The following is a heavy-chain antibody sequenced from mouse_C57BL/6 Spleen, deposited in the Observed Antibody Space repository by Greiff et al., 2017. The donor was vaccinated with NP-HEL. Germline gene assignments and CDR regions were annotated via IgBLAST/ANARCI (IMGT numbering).Heavy chain of an antibody. V-gene: IGHV1-66*01. Sequence: QVQLQQSGPELVKPGASVKISCKASGYSFTSYYIHWVKQRPGQGLEWIGWIYPGSGNTKYNEKFKGKATLTADTSSSTAYMQLSSLTSEDSAVYYCARGLRPYYFDYWGQGTTLTVSS. J-gene: IGHJ2*01. CDR3: ARGLRPYYFDY. CDR1: GYSFTSYY. D-gene: IGHD1-2*01. CDR2: IYPGSGNT.